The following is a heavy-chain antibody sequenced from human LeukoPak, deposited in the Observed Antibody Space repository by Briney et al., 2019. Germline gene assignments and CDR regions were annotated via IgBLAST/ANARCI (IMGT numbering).Heavy chain of an antibody. J-gene: IGHJ4*02. V-gene: IGHV3-7*01. D-gene: IGHD5-18*01. CDR1: GFTFSSYW. CDR2: IKEDGSEK. CDR3: ARGGAPEYSYGYYFDY. Sequence: PGGSLRLSCAASGFTFSSYWMSWVRQAPGKGLEWVANIKEDGSEKHYVDSVKGRFTISRDNAKNSLYLQMNSLRAEDTAVYYCARGGAPEYSYGYYFDYWGQGTLVTVSS.